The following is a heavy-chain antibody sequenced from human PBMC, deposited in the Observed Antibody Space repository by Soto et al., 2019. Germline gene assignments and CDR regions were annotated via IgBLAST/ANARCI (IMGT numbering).Heavy chain of an antibody. V-gene: IGHV1-69*01. J-gene: IGHJ5*02. D-gene: IGHD1-1*01. Sequence: QVQLVQSGAEVKKPGSSVKVSCKASGGTFSSYAISWVRQAPGQGLEWMGGIIPIFGTANYAQKFQGRVTSTAAESTSTAYMELSSLRAEDTAVYYCAPERFPDPNWFDPWGQGTLVTVSS. CDR3: APERFPDPNWFDP. CDR1: GGTFSSYA. CDR2: IIPIFGTA.